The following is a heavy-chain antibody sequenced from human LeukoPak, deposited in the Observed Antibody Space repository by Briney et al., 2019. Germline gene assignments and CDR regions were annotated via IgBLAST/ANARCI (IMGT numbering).Heavy chain of an antibody. J-gene: IGHJ6*02. CDR3: ARDMYPQAAYYYGMDV. V-gene: IGHV3-21*01. D-gene: IGHD2-15*01. CDR2: ISSSSSYI. CDR1: GFTFSSYS. Sequence: GSLRLSCAASGFTFSSYSMNWVRQAPGKGLEWVSSISSSSSYIYYADSVKGRFTISRGNAKNSLYLQMNSLRAEDTAVYYCARDMYPQAAYYYGMDVWGQGTTVTVSS.